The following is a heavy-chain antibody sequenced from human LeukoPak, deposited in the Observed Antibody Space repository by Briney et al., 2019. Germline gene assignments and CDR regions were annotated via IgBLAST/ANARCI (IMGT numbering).Heavy chain of an antibody. CDR2: TNWNGGST. V-gene: IGHV3-20*04. CDR1: GLTFDDYG. D-gene: IGHD3-10*02. J-gene: IGHJ3*02. Sequence: GGSLRLSCAASGLTFDDYGMSWVRQAPGTGLEWVSGTNWNGGSTAYADSVKGRFTISRDNAKNSLYLQMNSLRAEDTALYYCARDYHGFVPNSAFDIWGQGTMVTVSS. CDR3: ARDYHGFVPNSAFDI.